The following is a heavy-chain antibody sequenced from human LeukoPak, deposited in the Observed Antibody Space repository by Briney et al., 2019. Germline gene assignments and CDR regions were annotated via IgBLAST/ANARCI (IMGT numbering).Heavy chain of an antibody. CDR3: ARDLRGYDG. CDR2: ITTGGPNT. CDR1: GFTFSSYT. Sequence: GGSLRLSCTASGFTFSSYTMSWVRQAPGKGLKWVSTITTGGPNTYYADSVKGRFTISRDNAKNSLYLQMNSLRDEDTAVYYCARDLRGYDGWGQGTLVTVSS. D-gene: IGHD5-12*01. V-gene: IGHV3-23*01. J-gene: IGHJ4*02.